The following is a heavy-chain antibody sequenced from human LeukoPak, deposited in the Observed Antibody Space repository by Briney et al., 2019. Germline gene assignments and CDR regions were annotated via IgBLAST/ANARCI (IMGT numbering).Heavy chain of an antibody. V-gene: IGHV1-46*01. D-gene: IGHD4-23*01. CDR2: INPSGGST. Sequence: ASVKVSCKVSGYTLTELSMHWVRQAPGQGLEWMGIINPSGGSTSYAQKFQGRVTMTRDTSTSTVYMELSSLRSEDTAVYYCARAYYGGKYYYYGMDVWGQGTTVTVSS. CDR1: GYTLTELS. J-gene: IGHJ6*02. CDR3: ARAYYGGKYYYYGMDV.